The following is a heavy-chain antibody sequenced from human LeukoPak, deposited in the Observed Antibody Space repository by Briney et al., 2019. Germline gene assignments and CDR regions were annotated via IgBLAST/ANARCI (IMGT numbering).Heavy chain of an antibody. CDR2: INPSSGST. V-gene: IGHV1-46*01. CDR1: GYTFTSYY. D-gene: IGHD4-17*01. Sequence: PGASVKVSCKASGYTFTSYYMHWARQAPGQGLEWMGIINPSSGSTSYAQRFQGRVTMTRDTSTSTVDMELSSLTFADTAVYYCARGGTVXXXPIDYWGQGTLVTVSS. CDR3: ARGGTVXXXPIDY. J-gene: IGHJ4*02.